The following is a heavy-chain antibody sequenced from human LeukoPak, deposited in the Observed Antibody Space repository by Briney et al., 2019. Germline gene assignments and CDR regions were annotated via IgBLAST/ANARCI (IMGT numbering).Heavy chain of an antibody. Sequence: ASVKVSCKASGYTFTSYGISWVRQAPGQGLEWMGWISAYNGSANYAQKLQGRVTITTDTSTRTAYMELRSLRSDDTAVYYCAREGATYYYDSSGYRYWGQGTLVTVCS. D-gene: IGHD3-22*01. CDR2: ISAYNGSA. V-gene: IGHV1-18*01. CDR3: AREGATYYYDSSGYRY. J-gene: IGHJ4*02. CDR1: GYTFTSYG.